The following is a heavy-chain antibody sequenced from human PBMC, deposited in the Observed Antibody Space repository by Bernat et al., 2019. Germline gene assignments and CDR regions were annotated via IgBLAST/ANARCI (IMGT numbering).Heavy chain of an antibody. CDR3: ARDIHCDHNWFDP. CDR2: INAGNGNT. Sequence: QVQLVQSGAEVKKPGASVKVSCKASGYTFTSYAMHWVRQAPGQRLEWMVWINAGNGNTKYSQKFQGRVTITRDTSASTAYMELSSLRSEDTAVYYCARDIHCDHNWFDPWGQGTLVTVSS. J-gene: IGHJ5*02. V-gene: IGHV1-3*01. D-gene: IGHD2-2*02. CDR1: GYTFTSYA.